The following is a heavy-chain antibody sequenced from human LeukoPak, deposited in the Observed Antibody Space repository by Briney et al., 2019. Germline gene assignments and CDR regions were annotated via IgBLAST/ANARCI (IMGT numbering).Heavy chain of an antibody. J-gene: IGHJ6*02. CDR1: GGTFSSYT. Sequence: SVKVSCKASGGTFSSYTISWVRQAPGQGLEWMGGIVPIFGTANYAQKFQGRVTITADESTSTAYMELSSLRSEDTAVYYCARGRYSSSINSMDVWGQGTTVTVSS. CDR2: IVPIFGTA. D-gene: IGHD6-6*01. V-gene: IGHV1-69*13. CDR3: ARGRYSSSINSMDV.